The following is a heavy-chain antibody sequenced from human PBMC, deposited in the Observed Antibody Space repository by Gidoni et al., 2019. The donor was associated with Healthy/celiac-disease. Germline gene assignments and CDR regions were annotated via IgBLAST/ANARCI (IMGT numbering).Heavy chain of an antibody. CDR3: ARERALGYYDSPIDY. D-gene: IGHD3-22*01. CDR1: GFTFSSYS. CDR2: ISSSSSTI. V-gene: IGHV3-48*02. Sequence: EVQLVESGGGLVQPGGSLSLSCAASGFTFSSYSMNWVRQAPGKGLEWVSYISSSSSTIYYADSVKGRFTISRDNAKNSLYLQMNSLRDEDTAVYYCARERALGYYDSPIDYWGQGTLVTVSS. J-gene: IGHJ4*02.